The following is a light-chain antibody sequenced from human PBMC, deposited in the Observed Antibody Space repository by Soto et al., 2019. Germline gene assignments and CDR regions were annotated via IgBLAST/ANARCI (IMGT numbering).Light chain of an antibody. CDR1: SCNIGAGYD. J-gene: IGLJ2*01. CDR3: LSYESSLNVV. Sequence: QSVLTQPPSASGAPGQTVTISCTGTSCNIGAGYDVPWYQQLPGRAPKLLIYDNTNRPSGVPDRFSGSKSGTTASLAITGLQAEDEADYYCLSYESSLNVVFGGGTKLTVL. V-gene: IGLV1-40*01. CDR2: DNT.